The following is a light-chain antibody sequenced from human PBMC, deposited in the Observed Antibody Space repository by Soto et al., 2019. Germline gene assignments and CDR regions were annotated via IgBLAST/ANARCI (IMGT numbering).Light chain of an antibody. CDR2: KAS. J-gene: IGKJ1*01. Sequence: EIQMTQSPSTLSASVGERVTITCRASQSISSWLAWYQQKPGKDHKLLIYKASSLESGVPSRFSGSGSGTEFTLTISSLQPDDFATYYCQQYNSYSWTFGQRTKVDI. CDR3: QQYNSYSWT. V-gene: IGKV1-5*03. CDR1: QSISSW.